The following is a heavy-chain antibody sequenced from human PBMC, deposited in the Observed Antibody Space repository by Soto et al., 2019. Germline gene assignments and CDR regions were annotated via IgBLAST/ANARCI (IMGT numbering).Heavy chain of an antibody. D-gene: IGHD5-12*01. CDR3: SHRSRGYAYYFDQ. J-gene: IGHJ4*02. CDR1: GFSLSTRGLG. CDR2: IFWDDDK. V-gene: IGHV2-5*02. Sequence: QITLKESGPTLVKPTQTLTLTCSFSGFSLSTRGLGVGWIRQPPGKALDWLALIFWDDDKWYSPSLRSRLTIPEDTSKNQVVLTMTKMDPVDTPTYYCSHRSRGYAYYFDQWGQGTLGTVSS.